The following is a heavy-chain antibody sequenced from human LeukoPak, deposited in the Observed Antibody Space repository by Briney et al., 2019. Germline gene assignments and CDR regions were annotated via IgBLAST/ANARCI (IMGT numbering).Heavy chain of an antibody. CDR2: IKQDGSEK. Sequence: GGSLRLSCTASTFTLNNYWMSWVRQAPGKGLEWVANIKQDGSEKYHVDSVKGRFTISRDNAKNSLYLQMNSLRAEDTAVYYCASRAGYTGSWSAFDYWGQGTLSPSPQ. CDR3: ASRAGYTGSWSAFDY. J-gene: IGHJ4*02. V-gene: IGHV3-7*05. CDR1: TFTLNNYW. D-gene: IGHD6-13*01.